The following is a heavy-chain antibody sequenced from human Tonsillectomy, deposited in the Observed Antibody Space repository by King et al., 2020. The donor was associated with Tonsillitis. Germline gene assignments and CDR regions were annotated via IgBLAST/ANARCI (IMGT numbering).Heavy chain of an antibody. CDR3: AKDVPAAFFDY. J-gene: IGHJ4*02. Sequence: VQLVESGGGVVQPGGSLRLSCAASGFSFSNYGMHWVRQAPGKGLEWVAFIRSDGSIKYYADPVKGRFTISRVNSKNTQYLQINSPRPEDTAVYYCAKDVPAAFFDYWGQGTLVTVSS. D-gene: IGHD3-10*02. CDR2: IRSDGSIK. CDR1: GFSFSNYG. V-gene: IGHV3-30*02.